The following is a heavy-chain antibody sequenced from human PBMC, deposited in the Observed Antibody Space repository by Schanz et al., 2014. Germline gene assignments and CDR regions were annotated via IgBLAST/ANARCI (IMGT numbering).Heavy chain of an antibody. J-gene: IGHJ4*02. D-gene: IGHD5-12*01. CDR3: ARSRGFDSSFDF. CDR1: GFTFITYT. CDR2: ISSSGTSI. Sequence: EVQLVESGGGVVQPGGSLRLSCATSGFTFITYTMNWVRQTPGKGLEWVSFISSSGTSIYYADSVKGRFTISRDNAKNALYLQMNSLRAEDTAVYYCARSRGFDSSFDFWGRGTLVTVSS. V-gene: IGHV3-48*01.